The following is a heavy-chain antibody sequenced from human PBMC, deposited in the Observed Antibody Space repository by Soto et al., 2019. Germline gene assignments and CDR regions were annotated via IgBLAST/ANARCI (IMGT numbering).Heavy chain of an antibody. CDR2: INSDGSST. D-gene: IGHD3-3*01. CDR1: GFTFSSYW. V-gene: IGHV3-74*01. J-gene: IGHJ3*02. Sequence: GGSLRLSCAASGFTFSSYWMHWVRQAPGKGLVWVSRINSDGSSTSYADSVKGRFTISRDNAKNTLYLKMNSLRAEDTAVYYCASQALHYDFWSGYYSDAFDIWGQGTMVTVSS. CDR3: ASQALHYDFWSGYYSDAFDI.